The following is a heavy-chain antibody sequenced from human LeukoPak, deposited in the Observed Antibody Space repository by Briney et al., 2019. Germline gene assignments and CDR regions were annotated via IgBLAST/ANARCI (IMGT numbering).Heavy chain of an antibody. J-gene: IGHJ4*02. V-gene: IGHV3-23*01. CDR1: GLTFSSYA. CDR3: ARATTYDILTGYSDY. D-gene: IGHD3-9*01. Sequence: GSLRLSCAASGLTFSSYAMNWVRQAPGKGLEWVSAISGSGGNTYYADSVKGRFTISRDNAKKSLYLQMNSLRAEDTAVYYCARATTYDILTGYSDYWGQGTLVTVSS. CDR2: ISGSGGNT.